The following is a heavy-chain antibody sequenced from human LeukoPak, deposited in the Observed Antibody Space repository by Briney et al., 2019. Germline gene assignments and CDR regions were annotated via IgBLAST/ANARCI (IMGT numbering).Heavy chain of an antibody. Sequence: GGSLRLSCAASRFTFSTYSMNWVRQAPGKELEWVSAIGGRDGSTYYADSVKGRFTISRDNSKNTLYVQMNSLRAEDTAVYYCAKGHYYGSGSLDYWGQGALVTVSS. CDR3: AKGHYYGSGSLDY. D-gene: IGHD3-10*01. CDR2: IGGRDGST. V-gene: IGHV3-23*01. CDR1: RFTFSTYS. J-gene: IGHJ4*02.